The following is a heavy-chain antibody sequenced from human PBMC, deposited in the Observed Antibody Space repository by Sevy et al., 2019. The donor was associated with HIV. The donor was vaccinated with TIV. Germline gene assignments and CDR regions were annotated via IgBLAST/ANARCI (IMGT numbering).Heavy chain of an antibody. CDR1: GFTFKDAW. Sequence: GWCLRLSCAASGFTFKDAWMSWVRQTPGQGLEWVGRIKSETDGGTTDYAEAVKGRFTISRDDSENTLYLRLNSLRTEDTAVYYCTTERPITSDFWSGYRYYYTMDVWGPGTTVTVSS. J-gene: IGHJ6*02. CDR3: TTERPITSDFWSGYRYYYTMDV. CDR2: IKSETDGGTT. V-gene: IGHV3-15*01. D-gene: IGHD3-3*01.